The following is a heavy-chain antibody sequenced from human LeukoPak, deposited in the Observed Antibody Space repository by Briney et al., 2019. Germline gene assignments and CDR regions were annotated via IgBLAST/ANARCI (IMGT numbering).Heavy chain of an antibody. Sequence: ASVKVSCKASGGTFSSYAISWVRQAPGQGLEWMGRIIPILGIANYAQKFQGRVTITADKSTSTAYMELSSPRSEDTAVYYCARVSAAGVDAFDIWGQGTMVTVSS. CDR1: GGTFSSYA. V-gene: IGHV1-69*04. CDR3: ARVSAAGVDAFDI. CDR2: IIPILGIA. J-gene: IGHJ3*02. D-gene: IGHD6-13*01.